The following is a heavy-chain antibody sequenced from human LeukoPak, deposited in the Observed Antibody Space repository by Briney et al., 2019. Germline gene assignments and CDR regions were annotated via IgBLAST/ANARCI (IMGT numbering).Heavy chain of an antibody. CDR1: GFTFGDFA. J-gene: IGHJ6*02. D-gene: IGHD5-12*01. CDR2: IRSEPYGGTT. CDR3: TRVLVATIGGNYYYYGMDV. Sequence: PGRSLRLSCAASGFTFGDFAMTWVRQAPGKGLQWVGLIRSEPYGGTTEYAASVKGRFTISRDDSKSIAYLQMNSLKTEDTAVYYCTRVLVATIGGNYYYYGMDVWGQGTTVTVSS. V-gene: IGHV3-49*04.